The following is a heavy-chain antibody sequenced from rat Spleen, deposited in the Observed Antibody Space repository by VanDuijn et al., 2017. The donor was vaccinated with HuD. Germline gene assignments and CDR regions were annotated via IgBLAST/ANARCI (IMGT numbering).Heavy chain of an antibody. CDR3: ARLPYYYDGSYYYYFDY. CDR1: GFTFSNYD. D-gene: IGHD1-12*02. V-gene: IGHV5-25*01. CDR2: ISTGGGNT. Sequence: EVQLVESGGGLVQPGRSLKLSCAASGFTFSNYDMAWVRQAPTKGLEWVASISTGGGNTYYRDSVKGRFTISRDNTKSNLYLQMDSLRSEDTATYYCARLPYYYDGSYYYYFDYWGQGVMVTVSS. J-gene: IGHJ2*01.